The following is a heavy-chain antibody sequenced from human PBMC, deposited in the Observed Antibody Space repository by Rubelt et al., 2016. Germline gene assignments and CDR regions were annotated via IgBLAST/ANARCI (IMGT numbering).Heavy chain of an antibody. CDR1: GGSFSGYY. D-gene: IGHD3-10*01. CDR3: ARGKEGLGVTMVDY. V-gene: IGHV4-34*01. Sequence: QVQLQQWGAGLLKPSETLSLTSAVYGGSFSGYYWSWIRQPPGKGLEWIGEINHSGSTNYNPSLKSRVTISVDTSKNPFSLKLSSGTAADTAVYYCARGKEGLGVTMVDYWGQGTLVTVSS. J-gene: IGHJ4*02. CDR2: INHSGST.